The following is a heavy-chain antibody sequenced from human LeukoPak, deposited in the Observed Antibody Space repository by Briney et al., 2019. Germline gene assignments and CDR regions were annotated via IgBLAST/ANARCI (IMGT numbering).Heavy chain of an antibody. Sequence: PSETLSVTCTVSGGSISSYYWSWIRQPPGNGLEWIGYIYYSGITNYNPSLKSRVTISVDTSKNQFSLQLTSVTAADTAVYYCATQRAYSNKWYPGRFDPWGQGTLVTVSS. CDR1: GGSISSYY. V-gene: IGHV4-59*08. J-gene: IGHJ5*02. CDR3: ATQRAYSNKWYPGRFDP. D-gene: IGHD6-13*01. CDR2: IYYSGIT.